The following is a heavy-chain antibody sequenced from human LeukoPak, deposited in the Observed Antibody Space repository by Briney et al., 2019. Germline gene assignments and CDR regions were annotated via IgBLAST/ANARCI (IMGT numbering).Heavy chain of an antibody. J-gene: IGHJ4*02. CDR1: GFTFRSFA. CDR2: ISGSGDTT. CDR3: AKHLGWYFDY. V-gene: IGHV3-23*01. Sequence: GGSLRLSCAVSGFTFRSFAMSWVRQAPGKGLEWVSAISGSGDTTYSADSVKGRFTISRDNSKNTLYLQMNSLRAEDTAVYYCAKHLGWYFDYWGQGTLVTVSS. D-gene: IGHD3-10*01.